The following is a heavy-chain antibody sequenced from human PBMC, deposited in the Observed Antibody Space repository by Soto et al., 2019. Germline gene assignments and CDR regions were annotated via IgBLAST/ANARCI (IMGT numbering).Heavy chain of an antibody. CDR3: AREYSGYDKTRFDP. J-gene: IGHJ5*02. Sequence: QVQLQESGPGLVKPSQTLSLTCNVSGGSISSGGNYWSWIRQHPGKGLEWIGYIYYSGTTYYNPSPKIRLTISIDTSENQFSLKLSSVTAADTAVYYCAREYSGYDKTRFDPWGQGTLVTVSS. CDR1: GGSISSGGNY. D-gene: IGHD5-12*01. CDR2: IYYSGTT. V-gene: IGHV4-31*03.